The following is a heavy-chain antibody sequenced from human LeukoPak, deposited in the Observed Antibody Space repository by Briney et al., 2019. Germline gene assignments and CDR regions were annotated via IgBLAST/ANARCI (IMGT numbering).Heavy chain of an antibody. CDR2: IIPIFGTA. J-gene: IGHJ4*02. D-gene: IGHD3-22*01. CDR3: ARTYYYDSSGWYYFDY. Sequence: GASVKVSCKASGGTFSSYAISWVRQAPGQGLEWTGGIIPIFGTANYAQKFQGRVTITTDESTSTAYMELSSLRSEDTAVYYCARTYYYDSSGWYYFDYWGQGTLVTVSS. CDR1: GGTFSSYA. V-gene: IGHV1-69*05.